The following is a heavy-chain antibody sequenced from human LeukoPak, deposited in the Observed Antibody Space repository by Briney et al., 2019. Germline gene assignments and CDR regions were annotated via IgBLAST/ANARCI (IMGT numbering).Heavy chain of an antibody. CDR3: ARDRVHLYYDSSGYDY. CDR1: GFTFSSYA. V-gene: IGHV3-23*01. J-gene: IGHJ4*02. Sequence: GGSLRLSCAASGFTFSSYAMSWVRQAPGKGLEWVSAISGSGGSTYYADSVKGRFTISRDNSKNTLYLQMNSLRAEDTAVYYCARDRVHLYYDSSGYDYWGQGTLVTVSS. CDR2: ISGSGGST. D-gene: IGHD3-22*01.